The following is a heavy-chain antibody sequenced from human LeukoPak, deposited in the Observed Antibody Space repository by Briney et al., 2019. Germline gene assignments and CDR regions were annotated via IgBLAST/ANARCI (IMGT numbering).Heavy chain of an antibody. CDR1: GGTFSSYT. CDR2: IIPILGIA. D-gene: IGHD6-13*01. CDR3: ARCIAAAGFAFDI. J-gene: IGHJ3*02. V-gene: IGHV1-69*02. Sequence: SVKVSCKASGGTFSSYTISWVRQAPGQGHGWMGRIIPILGIANYAQKFQGRVTITADKSTSTAYMELSSLRSEDTAVYYCARCIAAAGFAFDIWGQGTMVTVSS.